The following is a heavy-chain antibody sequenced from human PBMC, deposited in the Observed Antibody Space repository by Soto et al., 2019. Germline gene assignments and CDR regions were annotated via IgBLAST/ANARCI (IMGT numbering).Heavy chain of an antibody. D-gene: IGHD3-22*01. Sequence: GGSLRLSCASSGFTFSSYAMSWVRQAPGKGLEWVSAISGSGGSTYYADSVKGRFTISRHNSKDTLYLQMNSLRAEDTAVYYCARVGTYYYDSSGYNDAFDIWGQGTMVTVSS. CDR2: ISGSGGST. CDR1: GFTFSSYA. V-gene: IGHV3-23*01. CDR3: ARVGTYYYDSSGYNDAFDI. J-gene: IGHJ3*02.